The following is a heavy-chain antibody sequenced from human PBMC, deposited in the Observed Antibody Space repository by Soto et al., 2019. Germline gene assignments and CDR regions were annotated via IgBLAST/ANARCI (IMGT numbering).Heavy chain of an antibody. V-gene: IGHV3-30-3*01. CDR3: ARQFSVIAEYYHYYVMDV. D-gene: IGHD2-8*01. J-gene: IGHJ6*02. CDR1: GVTFSNYA. CDR2: ISYDGSNK. Sequence: QVQLVESGGGVFQPGMSLRLSCAASGVTFSNYAMHWVRQAPGKGLEWVAIISYDGSNKDYADSVKARFTISRDNSKNTLYLQMNSLRAEDTAVYYCARQFSVIAEYYHYYVMDVWGQGTTVTVSS.